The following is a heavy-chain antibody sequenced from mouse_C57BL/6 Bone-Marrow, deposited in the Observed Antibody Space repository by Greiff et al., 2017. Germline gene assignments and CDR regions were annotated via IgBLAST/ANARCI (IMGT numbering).Heavy chain of an antibody. CDR2: ILPGSGST. J-gene: IGHJ3*01. CDR3: ARRGDYSNNAY. Sequence: VQLQESGAELMKPGASVKLSCKATGYTFTGYWIEWVKQRPGHGLEWIGEILPGSGSTNYNEKFKGKATFTADTSSNTAYMQLSGLTTEDSAIYCCARRGDYSNNAYWGQGTLVTVSA. D-gene: IGHD2-5*01. V-gene: IGHV1-9*01. CDR1: GYTFTGYW.